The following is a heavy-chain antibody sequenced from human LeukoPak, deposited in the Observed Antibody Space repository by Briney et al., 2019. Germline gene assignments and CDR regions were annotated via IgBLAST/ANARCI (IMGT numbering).Heavy chain of an antibody. CDR3: ARRAYYDSSGYSPTSGYFDL. CDR2: IYSNGIA. D-gene: IGHD3-22*01. Sequence: SETLSLTCTVSGGSIFSYYWNWIRQPPGKGLEWIGYIYSNGIANYSPSLRSRGSISIATSKNQFSLRLTSVTAADTAIYYCARRAYYDSSGYSPTSGYFDLWGRGTLVTVSS. J-gene: IGHJ2*01. V-gene: IGHV4-4*08. CDR1: GGSIFSYY.